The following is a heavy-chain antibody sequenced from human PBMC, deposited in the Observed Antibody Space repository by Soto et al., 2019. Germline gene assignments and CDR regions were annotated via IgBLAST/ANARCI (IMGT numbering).Heavy chain of an antibody. J-gene: IGHJ6*02. V-gene: IGHV1-18*01. CDR1: GYTFTRSG. D-gene: IGHD5-12*01. CDR2: ISTYNGDT. CDR3: AREGVAPYYYYGMDV. Sequence: GASVKVSCKASGYTFTRSGISWVRQAPGQGLEWMGWISTYNGDTNYAQTFQGRVTMTTDTSTSTVHMEVRSLRSDDTAVYYCAREGVAPYYYYGMDVRGQGTPLTVSS.